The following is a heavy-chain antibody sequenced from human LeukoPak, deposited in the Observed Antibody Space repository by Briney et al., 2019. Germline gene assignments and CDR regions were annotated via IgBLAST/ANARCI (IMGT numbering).Heavy chain of an antibody. V-gene: IGHV4-30-2*01. CDR3: ARGRWLYYDFWSGPDAFDI. Sequence: SQTLSLTCNVSGASISSGGYYWSWIRQPPGKGLEWIGYIYHSGSTYYNPSLKSRVTISVDRSKNQFSLKLSSVTAADTAVYYCARGRWLYYDFWSGPDAFDIWGQGTMVTVSS. D-gene: IGHD3-3*01. CDR1: GASISSGGYY. J-gene: IGHJ3*02. CDR2: IYHSGST.